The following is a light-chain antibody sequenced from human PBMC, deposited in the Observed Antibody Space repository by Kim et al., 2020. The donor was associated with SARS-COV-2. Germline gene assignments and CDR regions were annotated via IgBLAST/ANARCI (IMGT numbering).Light chain of an antibody. CDR3: QSYEFTNRV. Sequence: NFMLTQPHSVSESPGKTVTISCTRSDGSIASNYVQWHQQRPGSAPTTVIYDDDQRPSGVPDRFSGSVDTSSGSAYLTISGLRTEDEADYYCQSYEFTNRVFGGGTKLTVL. CDR1: DGSIASNY. J-gene: IGLJ3*02. CDR2: DDD. V-gene: IGLV6-57*04.